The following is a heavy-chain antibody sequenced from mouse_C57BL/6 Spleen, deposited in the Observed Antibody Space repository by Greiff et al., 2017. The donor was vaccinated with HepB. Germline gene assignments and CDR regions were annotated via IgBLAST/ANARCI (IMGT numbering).Heavy chain of an antibody. Sequence: VQLQQSGPELVKPGASVKISCKASGYAFSSSWMNWVKQRPGKGLEWIGRIYPGDGDTNYNGKFKGKATLTADNSSSTAYMQLSSRTSADAAVYFWARSDYSNYGYYLDYWGQGTTLTVSS. CDR1: GYAFSSSW. D-gene: IGHD2-5*01. CDR2: IYPGDGDT. V-gene: IGHV1-82*01. CDR3: ARSDYSNYGYYLDY. J-gene: IGHJ2*01.